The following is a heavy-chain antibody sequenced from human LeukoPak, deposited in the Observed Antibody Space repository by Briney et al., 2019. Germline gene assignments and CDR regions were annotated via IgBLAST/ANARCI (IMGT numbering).Heavy chain of an antibody. CDR1: GYTFTSYD. CDR3: ARGGVVVVPAATTVYYYYYGMDV. J-gene: IGHJ6*02. CDR2: MNPNSGNT. V-gene: IGHV1-8*01. Sequence: GASVKVSCKASGYTFTSYDINWVRQATGQGLEWMGWMNPNSGNTGYAQKFQGRVTMTRNTSISTASMELSSLRSEDTAVYYCARGGVVVVPAATTVYYYYYGMDVWGQGTTVTVSS. D-gene: IGHD2-2*01.